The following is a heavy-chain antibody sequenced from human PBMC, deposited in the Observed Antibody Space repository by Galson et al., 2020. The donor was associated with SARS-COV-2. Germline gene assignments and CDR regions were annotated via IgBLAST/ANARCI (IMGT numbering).Heavy chain of an antibody. J-gene: IGHJ5*02. D-gene: IGHD3-10*01. CDR3: ARAPVRFYGSGSASAYNWFDP. CDR1: GYTFTSYG. Sequence: ASVKVSCKASGYTFTSYGISWVRQAPGQGLEWMGWISAYNGNTNYAQKLQGRVTMTTDTSTSTAYMELRSLRSDDTAVYYCARAPVRFYGSGSASAYNWFDPWGQGTLVTVSS. V-gene: IGHV1-18*01. CDR2: ISAYNGNT.